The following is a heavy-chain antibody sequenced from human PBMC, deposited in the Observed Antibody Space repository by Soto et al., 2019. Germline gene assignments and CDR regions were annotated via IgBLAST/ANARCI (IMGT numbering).Heavy chain of an antibody. D-gene: IGHD3-16*02. V-gene: IGHV3-30*18. Sequence: XGSLRLSFAASGFTFSSYGMHWVRQAPGKGLEWVAVISYDGSNKYYADSVKGRFTISRDNSKNTLYLQMNSLRAEDTAVYYCEKDLMITFGGVIAWGQGTLVTVSS. CDR2: ISYDGSNK. J-gene: IGHJ4*02. CDR1: GFTFSSYG. CDR3: EKDLMITFGGVIA.